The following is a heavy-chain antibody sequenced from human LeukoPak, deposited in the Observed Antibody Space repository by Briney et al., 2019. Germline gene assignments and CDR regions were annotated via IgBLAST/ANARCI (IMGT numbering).Heavy chain of an antibody. Sequence: GGSLRLSCAASGFPFSIYGMHWVRQAPGKGLEWVSAISGSGGSTYYADSVKGRFTISRDNSKNTLYLQMNSLRAEDTAVYYCAKGAHYYDSSGYYGGYYYYYGMDVWGQGTTVTVSS. CDR2: ISGSGGST. V-gene: IGHV3-23*01. CDR1: GFPFSIYG. CDR3: AKGAHYYDSSGYYGGYYYYYGMDV. D-gene: IGHD3-22*01. J-gene: IGHJ6*02.